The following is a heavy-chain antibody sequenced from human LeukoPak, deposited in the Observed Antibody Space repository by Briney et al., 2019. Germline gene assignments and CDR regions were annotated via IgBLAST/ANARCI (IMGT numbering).Heavy chain of an antibody. CDR2: IRSKAYGGTT. CDR3: TRDKQRSDY. V-gene: IGHV3-49*04. Sequence: GGSLRLSCAASGFTFSNAWMSWVRQAPGKVLEWVGFIRSKAYGGTTEYAASVKGRFTISRDDSKSIAYLQMNSLKTEDTAVYYCTRDKQRSDYWGQGTLVTVSS. D-gene: IGHD6-13*01. J-gene: IGHJ4*02. CDR1: GFTFSNAW.